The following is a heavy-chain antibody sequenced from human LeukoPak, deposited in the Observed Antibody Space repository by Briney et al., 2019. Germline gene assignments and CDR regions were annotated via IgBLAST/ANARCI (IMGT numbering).Heavy chain of an antibody. D-gene: IGHD4-17*01. CDR3: ARGRTLRGGDDY. Sequence: SETLSLTCTVSGGSISSGSYYWNWVRQPSGKGLEWIGYLYYSGSTSYNPSLKSRVTISIDTSKNQVSLNLTSVTAADTAVYYCARGRTLRGGDDYWGQGTLVTVSS. V-gene: IGHV4-61*01. CDR1: GGSISSGSYY. CDR2: LYYSGST. J-gene: IGHJ4*02.